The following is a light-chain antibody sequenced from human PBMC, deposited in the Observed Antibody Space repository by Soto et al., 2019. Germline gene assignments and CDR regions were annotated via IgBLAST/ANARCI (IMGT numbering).Light chain of an antibody. V-gene: IGKV1-5*01. CDR2: AAS. J-gene: IGKJ1*01. CDR1: HTIGSW. CDR3: QQYNDYFAWT. Sequence: IQISQSPSTLSGSVGARVTITCRASHTIGSWLAWYHQKPGKAPKRLIYAASSLQSGGPSGFSGTESGTEFTLTISSLRPDDFATYYCQQYNDYFAWTFGQGTKVDIK.